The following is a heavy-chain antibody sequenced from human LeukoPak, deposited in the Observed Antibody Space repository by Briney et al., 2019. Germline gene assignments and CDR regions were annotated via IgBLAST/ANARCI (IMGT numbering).Heavy chain of an antibody. D-gene: IGHD1-26*01. J-gene: IGHJ4*02. V-gene: IGHV4-34*01. CDR3: ARWERAANTFDY. CDR1: GGSFSGYY. Sequence: SETLSLTCAVYGGSFSGYYWSWIRQPPGKGLEWIGEINHSGSTNYNPSLKSRVTISVDTSKNQFSLKLSSVTAADTAVYYCARWERAANTFDYWGQGTLVTVSS. CDR2: INHSGST.